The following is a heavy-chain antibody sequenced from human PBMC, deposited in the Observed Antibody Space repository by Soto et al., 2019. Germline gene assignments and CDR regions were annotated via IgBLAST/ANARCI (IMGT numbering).Heavy chain of an antibody. D-gene: IGHD5-12*01. Sequence: QVQLVQSGAEVKKPGSSVTVSCKASGGTFSSYTISWVRQAPGQGLEWMGGIIPSFGTANYAQKFQGRVTITADESTSTAYMELCSLRSEDTAVYYCARGNHRWLQLWYFDLWGRGTLVTVSS. V-gene: IGHV1-69*12. CDR2: IIPSFGTA. J-gene: IGHJ2*01. CDR3: ARGNHRWLQLWYFDL. CDR1: GGTFSSYT.